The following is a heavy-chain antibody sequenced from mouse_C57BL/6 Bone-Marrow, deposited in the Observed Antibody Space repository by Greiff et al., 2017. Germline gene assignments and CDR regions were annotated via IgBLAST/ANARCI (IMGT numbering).Heavy chain of an antibody. J-gene: IGHJ3*01. CDR3: ARHYGSPWFAY. Sequence: QVQLQQSGPELVKPGASVKISCKASGYAFSSSWMNWVKQRPGKGLEWIGRIYPGDGDTNYNGKFKGKATLTVDKSSSTAYMQLSSRPSEDSAVYFCARHYGSPWFAYWGQGTLVTVSA. V-gene: IGHV1-82*01. CDR1: GYAFSSSW. D-gene: IGHD1-1*01. CDR2: IYPGDGDT.